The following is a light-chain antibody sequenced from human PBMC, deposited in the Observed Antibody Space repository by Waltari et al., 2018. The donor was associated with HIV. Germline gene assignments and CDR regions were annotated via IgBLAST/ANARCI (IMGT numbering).Light chain of an antibody. CDR1: QDINNC. CDR2: DAS. V-gene: IGKV1-33*01. Sequence: DIQMTQCPSSLSAFVGDRVTITCQATQDINNCLNWNQERPGKAPKLLIYDASNLETGVPSRFSESGSGTDFSFSITRLQPEDLATYSCQQYDNLRAFGPGTKVDI. J-gene: IGKJ3*01. CDR3: QQYDNLRA.